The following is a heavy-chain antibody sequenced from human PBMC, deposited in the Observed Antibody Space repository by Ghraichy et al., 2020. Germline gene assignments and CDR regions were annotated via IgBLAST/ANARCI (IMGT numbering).Heavy chain of an antibody. CDR1: GGSISNSSYY. CDR3: ASMVQGAPPGIS. CDR2: IYYSGST. Sequence: SETLSLTCTVSGGSISNSSYYWGWIRQPPGKGLEWIGSIYYSGSTYYNPSLKSRVTISVDTSKNQFSLKLSSVTAADTAVYYCASMVQGAPPGISWGQGTLVTVSS. V-gene: IGHV4-39*01. J-gene: IGHJ4*02. D-gene: IGHD3-10*01.